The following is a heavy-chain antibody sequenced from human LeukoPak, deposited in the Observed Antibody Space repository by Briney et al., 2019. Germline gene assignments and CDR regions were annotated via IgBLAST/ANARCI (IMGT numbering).Heavy chain of an antibody. CDR1: GFTFDDYA. V-gene: IGHV3-9*01. CDR2: ISSNSGSI. CDR3: TKGAHYYDSSGYWS. D-gene: IGHD3-22*01. Sequence: GGSLRLSCAASGFTFDDYAMHWVRQAPGKGLEWASGISSNSGSIDYADSVKGRFTISRDNAKNSLYLQMNSLRAEDTALYYCTKGAHYYDSSGYWSWGQGTLVTVSS. J-gene: IGHJ5*02.